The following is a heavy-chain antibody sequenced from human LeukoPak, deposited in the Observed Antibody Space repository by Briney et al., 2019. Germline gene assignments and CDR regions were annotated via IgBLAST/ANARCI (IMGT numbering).Heavy chain of an antibody. V-gene: IGHV4-39*01. CDR3: ARRIATAGGWFDP. D-gene: IGHD6-13*01. Sequence: PSETLSLTCTVSGGSITSTNDHWGWVRQPPEKGLEWIGTINYRGGSTYYNPSLKSRVTISVDTSKNQFSLKLSPVTAADTAVYYCARRIATAGGWFDPWGQGTLVTVSS. CDR1: GGSITSTNDH. CDR2: INYRGGST. J-gene: IGHJ5*02.